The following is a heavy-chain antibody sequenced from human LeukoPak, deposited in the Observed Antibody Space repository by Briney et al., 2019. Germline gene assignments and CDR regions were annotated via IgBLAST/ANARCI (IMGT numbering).Heavy chain of an antibody. D-gene: IGHD3-10*01. Sequence: GGSLRLSCVGSGFTFSTYWMTWVRQGPGGGVEWVADIRRDGSVQYSLHSVKGRFTISRDNGKNSLYLQMNSLRPHDTAMYYSTRDRNYYDSGTYYDAFDVWGQGTMVTVSS. J-gene: IGHJ3*01. CDR1: GFTFSTYW. CDR2: IRRDGSVQ. CDR3: TRDRNYYDSGTYYDAFDV. V-gene: IGHV3-7*01.